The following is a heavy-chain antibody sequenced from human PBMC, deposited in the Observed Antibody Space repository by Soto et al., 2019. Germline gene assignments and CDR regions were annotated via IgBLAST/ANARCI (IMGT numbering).Heavy chain of an antibody. V-gene: IGHV3-23*01. CDR2: ISGGGDET. CDR3: VKDGEAYNGVWDYFDH. J-gene: IGHJ4*02. Sequence: EVQLLESGGGLVQPGGSLRLSCAASGFTFRNYAMTWVRQAPGKGLEWVSGISGGGDETYNADSVKGRFIISRDNSKXXXXXXXXXXXXXXXAIYYCVKDGEAYNGVWDYFDHWGQGTLITVSS. D-gene: IGHD3-10*02. CDR1: GFTFRNYA.